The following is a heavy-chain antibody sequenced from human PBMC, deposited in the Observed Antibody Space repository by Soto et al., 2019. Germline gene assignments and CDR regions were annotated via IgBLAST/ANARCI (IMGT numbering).Heavy chain of an antibody. CDR1: GGTFSSYT. Sequence: ASVKVSCKASGGTFSSYTISWVRQAPGQGLEWMGRIIPIFGTANYAQKFQGRVTITADESTSTAYMELSSLRSEDTAVYYCARNLAFLYYYDSSGTSDAFDIWGQGTMVTVSS. J-gene: IGHJ3*02. CDR3: ARNLAFLYYYDSSGTSDAFDI. V-gene: IGHV1-69*13. D-gene: IGHD3-22*01. CDR2: IIPIFGTA.